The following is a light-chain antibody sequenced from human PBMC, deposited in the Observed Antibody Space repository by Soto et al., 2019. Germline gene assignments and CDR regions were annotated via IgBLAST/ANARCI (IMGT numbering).Light chain of an antibody. CDR1: QTVGTN. V-gene: IGKV3-15*01. Sequence: EIVMAQSPATLSVSLGERATLSCRASQTVGTNLAWYQHRPGQAPRLLIYGASTRATGIPARFSGSGSGTEFTLTISSLQSEDFAVYYCQQYDNWPPWTFGQGTKVYIK. CDR2: GAS. J-gene: IGKJ1*01. CDR3: QQYDNWPPWT.